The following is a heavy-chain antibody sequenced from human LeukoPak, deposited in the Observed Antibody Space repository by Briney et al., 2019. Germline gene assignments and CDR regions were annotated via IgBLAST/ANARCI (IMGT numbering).Heavy chain of an antibody. V-gene: IGHV1-69*05. CDR3: ARDLAYYYGSGNFYSRDY. CDR1: GGTFSSYA. Sequence: SVKVSCKASGGTFSSYAISWVRQAPGQGLEWMGGIIPIFGTANYAQEFQGRVTMTRDTSTSTVYMELSSLRSEDTAFYYCARDLAYYYGSGNFYSRDYWGQGTLITVSS. CDR2: IIPIFGTA. D-gene: IGHD3-10*01. J-gene: IGHJ4*02.